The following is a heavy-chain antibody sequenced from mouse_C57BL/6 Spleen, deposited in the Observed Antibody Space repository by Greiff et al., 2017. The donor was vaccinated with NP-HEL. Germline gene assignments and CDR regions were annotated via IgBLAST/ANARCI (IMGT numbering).Heavy chain of an antibody. CDR3: ARDTTVVEDYDAMDY. CDR2: INPGSGGT. CDR1: GYAFTNYL. Sequence: QVQLQQSGAELVRPGTSVKVSCKASGYAFTNYLIEWVKQRPGQGLEWIGVINPGSGGTNYNEKFKGKGTLTADKSSSTAYMQLSSLTSEDSAVYFCARDTTVVEDYDAMDYWGKGTSVTVSS. J-gene: IGHJ4*01. V-gene: IGHV1-54*01. D-gene: IGHD1-1*01.